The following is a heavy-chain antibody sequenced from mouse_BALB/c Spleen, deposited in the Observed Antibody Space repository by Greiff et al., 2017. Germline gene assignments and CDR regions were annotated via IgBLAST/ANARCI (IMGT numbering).Heavy chain of an antibody. CDR2: ISTYYGDA. CDR1: GYTFTDYA. CDR3: ARPFTTVVARGAMDY. V-gene: IGHV1S137*01. J-gene: IGHJ4*01. D-gene: IGHD1-1*01. Sequence: QVQLKESGAELVRPGVSVKISCKGSGYTFTDYAMHWVKQSHAKSLEWIGVISTYYGDASYNQKFKGKATMTVDKSSSTAYMELARLTSEDSAIYYCARPFTTVVARGAMDYWGQGTSVTVSS.